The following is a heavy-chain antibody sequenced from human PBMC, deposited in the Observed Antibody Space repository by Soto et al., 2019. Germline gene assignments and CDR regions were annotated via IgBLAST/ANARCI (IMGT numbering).Heavy chain of an antibody. CDR3: AGRVKGYCSSTSCSKAPYYYYYYGMDV. V-gene: IGHV1-46*01. CDR1: GYTFTSYY. J-gene: IGHJ6*02. D-gene: IGHD2-2*01. Sequence: ASVKVSCKASGYTFTSYYMHWVRQAPGQGLEWMGIINPSGGSTSYAQKFQGRVTMTRDTSTSTAYMELSSLRSEDTAVYYCAGRVKGYCSSTSCSKAPYYYYYYGMDVWGQGTTVTVSS. CDR2: INPSGGST.